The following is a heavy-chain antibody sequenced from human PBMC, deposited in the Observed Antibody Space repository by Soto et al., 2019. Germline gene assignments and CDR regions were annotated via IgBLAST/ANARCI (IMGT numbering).Heavy chain of an antibody. Sequence: SVKVSCKASGYTFTSYYMHWVRQAPGQGLKWMGIINPSGGSTSYAQKFQGRVTMTRDTSTSTVYMELSSLRSEDTAVYYCARDPPVGYCSGGSCSYGMDVWGQGTTVTVSS. CDR3: ARDPPVGYCSGGSCSYGMDV. J-gene: IGHJ6*02. CDR1: GYTFTSYY. V-gene: IGHV1-46*01. CDR2: INPSGGST. D-gene: IGHD2-15*01.